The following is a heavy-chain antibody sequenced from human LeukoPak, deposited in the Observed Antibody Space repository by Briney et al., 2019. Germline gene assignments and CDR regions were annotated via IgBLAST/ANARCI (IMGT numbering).Heavy chain of an antibody. CDR1: GGSISSSNW. CDR2: IYHSGST. V-gene: IGHV4-4*02. D-gene: IGHD5-12*01. Sequence: SGTLSPTCAVSGGSISSSNWWSWVRQPPGKGLEWIGEIYHSGSTNYNPSLKSRVTISVDKSKNQFSLKLNSVTAADTAVYYCARDTSGYNLLGAFDIWGQGTMVTVSS. J-gene: IGHJ3*02. CDR3: ARDTSGYNLLGAFDI.